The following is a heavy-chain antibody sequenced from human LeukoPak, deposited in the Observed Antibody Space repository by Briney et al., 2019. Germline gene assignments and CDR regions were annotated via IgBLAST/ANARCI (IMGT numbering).Heavy chain of an antibody. CDR3: ARERRFGELLLFDY. CDR2: INPNSGDT. J-gene: IGHJ4*02. CDR1: GYTFTDYY. D-gene: IGHD3-10*01. V-gene: IGHV1-2*06. Sequence: ASVKVSCKASGYTFTDYYMHWVRQAPGQGLEWMGRINPNSGDTNYAQNFQGRVTMTRDTSGSTSNMELSRLRSDDTAVYYCARERRFGELLLFDYWGLGTLVTVSS.